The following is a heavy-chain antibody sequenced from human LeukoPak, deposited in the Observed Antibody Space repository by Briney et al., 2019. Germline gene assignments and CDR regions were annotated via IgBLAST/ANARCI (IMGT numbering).Heavy chain of an antibody. D-gene: IGHD3-10*01. CDR1: GGSIRSTNW. J-gene: IGHJ4*02. V-gene: IGHV4-39*01. CDR2: IYYSGST. CDR3: ARQGLWFGEFDY. Sequence: PSETLSLTSGVSGGSIRSTNWGSWVRQPPGKGLEWMGSIYYSGSTYYNPSLKSRATISVDTSKTQYSLKLSTVTAADTAVYYCARQGLWFGEFDYWGQGTLVTVSS.